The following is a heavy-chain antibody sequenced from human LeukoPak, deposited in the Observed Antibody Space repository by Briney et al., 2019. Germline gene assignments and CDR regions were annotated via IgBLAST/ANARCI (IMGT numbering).Heavy chain of an antibody. V-gene: IGHV3-7*01. Sequence: GGSLRLSCAASGFSISNYWMSWVRQAPGKGLEWVANIKQDGSEKKYVDSVKGRFSISRDNAKNSLYLQIYSLRVEDTAGYYCAKDRLSGGSCLDYWGQGTLVTVSS. D-gene: IGHD1-26*01. J-gene: IGHJ4*02. CDR1: GFSISNYW. CDR2: IKQDGSEK. CDR3: AKDRLSGGSCLDY.